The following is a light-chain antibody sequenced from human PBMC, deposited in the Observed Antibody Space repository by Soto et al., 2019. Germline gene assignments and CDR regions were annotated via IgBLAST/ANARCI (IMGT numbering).Light chain of an antibody. CDR3: SSYAGSNNYV. V-gene: IGLV2-14*01. J-gene: IGLJ1*01. CDR1: SSDVGGYNY. CDR2: EVI. Sequence: QSALTQPASVSGSPGQSITISCTGTSSDVGGYNYVSWYQQHPGKAPKLMIYEVINRPSGVSNRFSGSKSGNTASLTISGLQAEDEADYYCSSYAGSNNYVFGTGTKLTVL.